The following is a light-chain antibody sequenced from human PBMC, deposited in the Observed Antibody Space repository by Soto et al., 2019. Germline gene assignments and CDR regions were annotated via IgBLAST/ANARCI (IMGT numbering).Light chain of an antibody. J-gene: IGKJ1*01. CDR3: QQSYSTTWT. Sequence: DIQMTQSPSTLSGSVGDRVTITCRASQSISTWLAWYQQKPGKAAKLLIYAASSLQSGVPSRFSGSGSETDFTLTISSLQPEDFATYSCQQSYSTTWTFGQGTKVDIK. CDR1: QSISTW. CDR2: AAS. V-gene: IGKV1-39*01.